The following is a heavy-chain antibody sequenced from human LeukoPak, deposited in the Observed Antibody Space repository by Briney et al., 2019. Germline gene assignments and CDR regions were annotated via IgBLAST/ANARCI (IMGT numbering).Heavy chain of an antibody. Sequence: GRSLRLSCAASGFTFSDYYMSWIRQAPGKGLEWVSYTSSSGSTIYYADSVKGRFTISRDNAKNSLYLQMNSLRAEDTAVYYCARGERETGLNQGSSTMVRGVWGQGTLVTVSS. D-gene: IGHD3-10*01. CDR2: TSSSGSTI. V-gene: IGHV3-11*01. CDR3: ARGERETGLNQGSSTMVRGV. J-gene: IGHJ4*02. CDR1: GFTFSDYY.